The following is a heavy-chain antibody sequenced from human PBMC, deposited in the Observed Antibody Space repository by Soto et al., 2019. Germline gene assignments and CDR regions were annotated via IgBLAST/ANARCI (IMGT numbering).Heavy chain of an antibody. CDR2: ISAYNGNT. D-gene: IGHD3-22*01. V-gene: IGHV1-18*04. Sequence: GXSVKVSYNASGYSSTSYGIIWVRQAPGQGLEWMGWISAYNGNTNYAQKLQGRVTMTTDTSTSTAYMELRSLRSDDTAVYYCARDLISHYYDSSGLASTYGMDVWGQGTTVTVSS. CDR1: GYSSTSYG. CDR3: ARDLISHYYDSSGLASTYGMDV. J-gene: IGHJ6*02.